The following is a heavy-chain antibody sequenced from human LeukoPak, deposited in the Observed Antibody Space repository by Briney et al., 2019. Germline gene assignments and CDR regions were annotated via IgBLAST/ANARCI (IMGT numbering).Heavy chain of an antibody. D-gene: IGHD5-18*01. J-gene: IGHJ4*02. CDR3: VREEAHTYNFDF. CDR2: LKSSGDTT. V-gene: IGHV1-46*01. CDR1: GYTFTGYH. Sequence: GASVKVSCKTSGYTFTGYHMHWVRQAPGQGLEWVGILKSSGDTTVYAQKFQGRVTVTRDTSTSTVYMELSSLSSEDTALYYCVREEAHTYNFDFWGPGTLVTVSS.